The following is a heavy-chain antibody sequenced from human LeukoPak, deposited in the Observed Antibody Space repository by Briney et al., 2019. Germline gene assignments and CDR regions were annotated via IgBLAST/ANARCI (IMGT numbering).Heavy chain of an antibody. CDR2: IIPIFGTA. CDR3: ARADPYYCGSGSYYNAEYFQH. CDR1: GGTFSSYA. D-gene: IGHD3-10*01. J-gene: IGHJ1*01. V-gene: IGHV1-69*13. Sequence: SVKVSCKASGGTFSSYAISWVRQAPGQGLEWMGGIIPIFGTANYAQKFQGRVTITADESTSTAYMELSSLRSEDTAVYYCARADPYYCGSGSYYNAEYFQHWGQGTLVTVSS.